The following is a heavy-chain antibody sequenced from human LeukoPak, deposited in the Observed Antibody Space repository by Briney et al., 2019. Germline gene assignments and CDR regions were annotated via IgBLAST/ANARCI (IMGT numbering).Heavy chain of an antibody. J-gene: IGHJ3*01. CDR1: GFTFSSYA. D-gene: IGHD5-24*01. CDR2: ISGSGGSST. Sequence: GGSLRLSCAASGFTFSSYAMSWVRQAPGKGLEWVSAISGSGGSSTYYADSVKGRFTISRDNSKNTLYLQMNSLRVEDTAVYYCARDQEMATIKDAFDLWGQGTMVTVSS. V-gene: IGHV3-23*01. CDR3: ARDQEMATIKDAFDL.